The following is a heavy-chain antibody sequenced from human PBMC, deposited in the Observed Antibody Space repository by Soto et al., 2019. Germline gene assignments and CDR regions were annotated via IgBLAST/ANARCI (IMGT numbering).Heavy chain of an antibody. CDR2: IRSKANSYAT. Sequence: PGGSLRLSCAASGFTFSNYAMGWVRQASGKGLEWVGRIRSKANSYATAYAASVKGRFTISRDVSKNTAYLQMNGLKTEDTAVYYCTGSTMIVVPYGMDVWGQGTTVTVSS. D-gene: IGHD3-22*01. J-gene: IGHJ6*02. CDR1: GFTFSNYA. V-gene: IGHV3-73*01. CDR3: TGSTMIVVPYGMDV.